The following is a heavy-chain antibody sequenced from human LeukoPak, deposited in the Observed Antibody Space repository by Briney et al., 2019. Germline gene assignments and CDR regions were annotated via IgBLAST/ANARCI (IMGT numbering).Heavy chain of an antibody. V-gene: IGHV4-30-4*01. CDR3: ARYMVRGVNWFDP. CDR1: GGSISSGDYY. CDR2: IYYSGST. Sequence: SSETLSLTCTVSGGSISSGDYYWSWLRQPPGKGLEWIGYIYYSGSTYYNPSLKSRVTISVDTSKNQFSLKLSSVTAADTAVYYCARYMVRGVNWFDPWGQGTLVTVSS. J-gene: IGHJ5*02. D-gene: IGHD3-10*01.